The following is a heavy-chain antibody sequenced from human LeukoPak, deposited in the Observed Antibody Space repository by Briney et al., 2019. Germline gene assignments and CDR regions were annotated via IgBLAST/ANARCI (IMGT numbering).Heavy chain of an antibody. Sequence: GGSLRLSCAASGFTFSSYSMNWVRQAPGKGLEWVSSISNSSSYIYYADSVKGRFTISRDNAKNSLYLQMNSLRAEDTAVYYCARDFRGDMVRGVHYYYGMDVWGQGTTVTVSS. D-gene: IGHD3-10*01. CDR1: GFTFSSYS. CDR3: ARDFRGDMVRGVHYYYGMDV. J-gene: IGHJ6*02. CDR2: ISNSSSYI. V-gene: IGHV3-21*01.